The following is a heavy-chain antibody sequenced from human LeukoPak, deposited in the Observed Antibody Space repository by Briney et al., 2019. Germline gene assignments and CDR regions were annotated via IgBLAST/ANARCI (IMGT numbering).Heavy chain of an antibody. D-gene: IGHD1-26*01. V-gene: IGHV1-69*13. CDR3: ARDIVGANGGWFDP. CDR1: GGTFSSYA. Sequence: SVKVSCKASGGTFSSYAISRVRQAPGQGLEWMGGIIPIFGTANYAQKFQGRVTITADESTSTAYMELSSLRSEDTAVYYCARDIVGANGGWFDPWGQGTLVTVSS. J-gene: IGHJ5*02. CDR2: IIPIFGTA.